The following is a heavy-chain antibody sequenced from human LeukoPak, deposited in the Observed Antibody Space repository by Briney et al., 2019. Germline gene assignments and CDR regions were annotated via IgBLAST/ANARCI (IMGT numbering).Heavy chain of an antibody. J-gene: IGHJ4*02. CDR3: ARLSGGNSPFDY. CDR1: GFTSSTYT. Sequence: PGGSLRLSCAASGFTSSTYTMNWVRQAPGKGLEWVSSITSGSSYIYYADSVKGRFTISRDNAKNSLYLQMNSLRAEDTAVYYCARLSGGNSPFDYWGQGTLVTVSS. V-gene: IGHV3-21*01. CDR2: ITSGSSYI. D-gene: IGHD4-23*01.